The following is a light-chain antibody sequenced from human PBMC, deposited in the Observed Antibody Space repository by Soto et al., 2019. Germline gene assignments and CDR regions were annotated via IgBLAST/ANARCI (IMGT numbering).Light chain of an antibody. CDR2: GAS. CDR3: LLYFSPDRYT. CDR1: QSLSRY. J-gene: IGKJ2*01. V-gene: IGKV3-20*01. Sequence: EIVLTQSPATLSLSPGERATLSCRASQSLSRYLAWYQQKPGQAPSLLIYGASTRATGIPDRFSGSGSDTDFSLTIRRLDPEDFAMYYCLLYFSPDRYTFGPGTKVQIK.